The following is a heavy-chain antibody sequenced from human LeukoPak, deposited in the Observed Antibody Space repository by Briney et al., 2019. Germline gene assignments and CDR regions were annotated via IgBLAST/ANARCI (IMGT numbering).Heavy chain of an antibody. CDR3: ASTVGWLQFGLAIYH. CDR2: IYHSGST. CDR1: GYSITTGYY. Sequence: PSETLSLTCTVFGYSITTGYYWGWIRQPPGKGLEWIGSIYHSGSTFYNPSLKSRVTISVDTSKNQFSLKLTSVTAADTATYYCASTVGWLQFGLAIYHWGQGTLVTVSS. D-gene: IGHD5-24*01. J-gene: IGHJ5*02. V-gene: IGHV4-38-2*02.